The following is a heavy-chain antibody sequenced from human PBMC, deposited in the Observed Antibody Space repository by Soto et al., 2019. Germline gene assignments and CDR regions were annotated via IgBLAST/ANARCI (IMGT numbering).Heavy chain of an antibody. Sequence: QVQLQESGPGLVKPSQTLSLTCTVSGGSISSDDYYWSWVRQPPGKGLEWIGYIYYSGSAYYNPSLEGRVTIAVDTSKNQLSLKLSSVTAADTAVYYCAGRYSYGSKDYFAYWGQGTLVTVSS. CDR3: AGRYSYGSKDYFAY. D-gene: IGHD3-10*01. CDR2: IYYSGSA. CDR1: GGSISSDDYY. J-gene: IGHJ4*02. V-gene: IGHV4-30-4*01.